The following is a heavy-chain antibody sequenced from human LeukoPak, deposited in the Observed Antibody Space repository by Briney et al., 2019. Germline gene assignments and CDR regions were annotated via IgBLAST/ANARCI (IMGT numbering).Heavy chain of an antibody. Sequence: GGSLRLSCAASGLAFSSYAMNWVRQPPGKGLEWVSTISVASITFYTDSVKGRFTISRDNSRNTVYLQMTSLRADDTAVYYCADYGVSGVRNNFYWGQGTLVTVSS. CDR1: GLAFSSYA. CDR3: ADYGVSGVRNNFY. CDR2: ISVASIT. D-gene: IGHD3-3*01. J-gene: IGHJ4*02. V-gene: IGHV3-23*01.